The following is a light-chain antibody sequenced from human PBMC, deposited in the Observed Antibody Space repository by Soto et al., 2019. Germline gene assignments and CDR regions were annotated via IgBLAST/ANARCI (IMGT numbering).Light chain of an antibody. J-gene: IGLJ2*01. CDR3: CSYVGSDTYVI. Sequence: QSALTQPASVSGSPGQSITISCTGTSSDVGSYNLVSWYQQHPGKAPKLMIYEGNKRPSGVSNRFSGSKSGNTASLTISGLQAEDEGQYYCCSYVGSDTYVIFGGGTKVTVL. CDR1: SSDVGSYNL. V-gene: IGLV2-23*01. CDR2: EGN.